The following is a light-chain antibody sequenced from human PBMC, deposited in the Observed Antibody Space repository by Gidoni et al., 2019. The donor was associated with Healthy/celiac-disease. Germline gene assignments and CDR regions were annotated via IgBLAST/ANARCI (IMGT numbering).Light chain of an antibody. CDR3: QQYYSTPTWT. CDR2: WAS. V-gene: IGKV4-1*01. Sequence: DIVMTQSPDSLAVSLGERATINCKPSQSVLYSSNNKNYLAWYQQKPGQPPKLLIYWASTRESGVPDRFSGSGSGTDFTLTISSLQTEDGAVYYCQQYYSTPTWTFGQGTKVEIK. J-gene: IGKJ1*01. CDR1: QSVLYSSNNKNY.